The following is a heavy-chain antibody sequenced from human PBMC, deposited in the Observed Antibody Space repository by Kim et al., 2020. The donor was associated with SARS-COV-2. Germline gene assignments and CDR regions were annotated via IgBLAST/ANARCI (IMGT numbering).Heavy chain of an antibody. Sequence: AASVEGRFTVSRDNSKNTLYLRVNSLTVEDTAVYYCATRNFYGSGTHGPGVWGQGTTVTVSS. J-gene: IGHJ6*02. D-gene: IGHD3-10*01. V-gene: IGHV3-30*07. CDR3: ATRNFYGSGTHGPGV.